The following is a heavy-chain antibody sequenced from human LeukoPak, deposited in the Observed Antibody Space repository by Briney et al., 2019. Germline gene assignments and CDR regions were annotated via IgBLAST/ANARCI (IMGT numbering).Heavy chain of an antibody. CDR2: IYSSGST. V-gene: IGHV4-59*01. D-gene: IGHD2-21*02. CDR3: ARFAYCGGHCWYYFDY. J-gene: IGHJ4*02. Sequence: SETLSITCTVSGGSISNYYWSWIRQPPGEGLEWIGYIYSSGSTNYNPSLRSRVTISVDTSKNQFSLKLSSVTAADTAVYYCARFAYCGGHCWYYFDYWGQGSLVTVSS. CDR1: GGSISNYY.